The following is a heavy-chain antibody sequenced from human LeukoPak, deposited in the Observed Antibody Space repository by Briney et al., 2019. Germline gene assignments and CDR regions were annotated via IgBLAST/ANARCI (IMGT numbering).Heavy chain of an antibody. CDR2: IYSGGST. J-gene: IGHJ4*02. Sequence: GGSLRLSCAASGFTVSSNYMSWVRQAPGKGLEWVSVIYSGGSTYYADSVKGRFTISRDNFKNTLYLQMNSLRAEDTAVYYCARTVRGNLDYWGQGTLVTVSS. V-gene: IGHV3-66*01. CDR1: GFTVSSNY. D-gene: IGHD2/OR15-2a*01. CDR3: ARTVRGNLDY.